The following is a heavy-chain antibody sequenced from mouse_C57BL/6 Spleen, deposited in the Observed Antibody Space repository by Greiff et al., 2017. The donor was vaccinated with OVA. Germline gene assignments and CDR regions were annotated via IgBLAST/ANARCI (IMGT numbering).Heavy chain of an antibody. CDR1: GFTFSSYT. CDR3: ARDYAFAY. J-gene: IGHJ3*01. Sequence: VQVVESGGGLVKPGGSLKLSCAASGFTFSSYTMSWVRQTPEKRLEWVATISGGGGNTYYPDSVKGRFTISRDNAKNTLYLQMSSLRSEDTALYYCARDYAFAYWGQGTLVTVSA. V-gene: IGHV5-9*01. CDR2: ISGGGGNT. D-gene: IGHD1-1*02.